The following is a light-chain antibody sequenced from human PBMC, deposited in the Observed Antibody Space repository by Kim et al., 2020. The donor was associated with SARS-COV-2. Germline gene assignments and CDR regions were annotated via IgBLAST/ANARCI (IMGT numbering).Light chain of an antibody. CDR2: SND. CDR3: AAWDDSLNSVV. J-gene: IGLJ2*01. CDR1: SPSIGSNT. V-gene: IGLV1-44*01. Sequence: GQTLTISCSGSSPSIGSNTVSWSQQHPGAAPTLLIYSNDQRPSAVPDRFSGSKSGTSASLAISGLQSEDEAGYYCAAWDDSLNSVVFGGGTQLTVL.